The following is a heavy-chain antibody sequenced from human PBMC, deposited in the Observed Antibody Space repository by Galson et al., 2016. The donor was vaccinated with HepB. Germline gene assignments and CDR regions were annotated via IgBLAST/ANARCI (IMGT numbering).Heavy chain of an antibody. V-gene: IGHV3-7*01. CDR1: GFTFSTYW. CDR3: ARDWNCGGGCYPFDN. J-gene: IGHJ5*02. D-gene: IGHD2-21*01. CDR2: INEDGSEK. Sequence: SLRLSCATSGFTFSTYWMSWIRLAPVKGLERVANINEDGSEKRYVDSVKARFSVSRDNAKNSVYLQMNNLRAEDTAVYYCARDWNCGGGCYPFDNWGQGTLFTVSP.